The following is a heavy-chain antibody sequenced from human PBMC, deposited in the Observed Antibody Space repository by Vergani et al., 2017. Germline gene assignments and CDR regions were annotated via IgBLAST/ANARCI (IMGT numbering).Heavy chain of an antibody. Sequence: QVQLQESGPGLVKPSETLSLTCTVSGAAIKDFYWSWFRQPPGKGLEWIGYVYYTGSTTYNPSLKSRVTISVDTSNNQFSLRMTSLTAADTAIYYCAGERDLYFRSTTSCHNWFDPWGQGSLVTVSS. V-gene: IGHV4-59*01. CDR1: GAAIKDFY. CDR3: AGERDLYFRSTTSCHNWFDP. CDR2: VYYTGST. D-gene: IGHD3-9*01. J-gene: IGHJ5*02.